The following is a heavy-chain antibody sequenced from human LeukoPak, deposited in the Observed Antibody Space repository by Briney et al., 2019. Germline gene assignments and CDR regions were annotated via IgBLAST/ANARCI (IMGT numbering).Heavy chain of an antibody. CDR2: ISSGGST. CDR3: GRVGDGYNDNY. V-gene: IGHV3-66*01. CDR1: GFTVSSDY. Sequence: GGSLRVSCAASGFTVSSDYMGWVRQAPENGLEWVSLISSGGSTYYADSLKGRFTISRDNSKNTLYLQMNSLRAEDTAVYYCGRVGDGYNDNYWGQGTLVTVSS. D-gene: IGHD5-12*01. J-gene: IGHJ4*02.